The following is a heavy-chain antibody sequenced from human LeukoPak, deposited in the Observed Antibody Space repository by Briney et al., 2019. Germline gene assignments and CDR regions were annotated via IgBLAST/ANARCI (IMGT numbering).Heavy chain of an antibody. CDR1: GGSISSYY. J-gene: IGHJ4*02. CDR2: VYYSGST. V-gene: IGHV4-59*01. Sequence: SETLSLTCTVSGGSISSYYWSWIRQPPGKGLEWIGYVYYSGSTNYNPSLKSRVTISVDTSKNQFSLKLSSVTAADTAVYYCAREVGGSFDYWGQGTQVTVSS. CDR3: AREVGGSFDY. D-gene: IGHD3-16*01.